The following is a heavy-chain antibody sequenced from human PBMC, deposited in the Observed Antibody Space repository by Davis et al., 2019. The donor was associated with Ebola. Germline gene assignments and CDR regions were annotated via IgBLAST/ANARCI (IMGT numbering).Heavy chain of an antibody. CDR2: IYYSGST. CDR3: ARVRSDYGDYGYYYYYGMDV. V-gene: IGHV4-59*12. D-gene: IGHD4-17*01. Sequence: MPSETLSLTCTVSGGSISSYYWSWIRQPPGKGLEWIGYIYYSGSTNYNPSLKSRVTISVHKSKNQFSLKLSSVTAADTAVYYCARVRSDYGDYGYYYYYGMDVWGQGTTVTASS. CDR1: GGSISSYY. J-gene: IGHJ6*02.